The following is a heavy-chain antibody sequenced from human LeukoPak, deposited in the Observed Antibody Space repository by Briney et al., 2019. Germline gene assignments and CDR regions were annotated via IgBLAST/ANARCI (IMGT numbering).Heavy chain of an antibody. CDR3: AKEGAAVAGKPFDY. V-gene: IGHV3-23*01. CDR1: GVTFRSYA. D-gene: IGHD6-19*01. CDR2: ISGSGGST. J-gene: IGHJ4*02. Sequence: PGGSLRLSCAASGVTFRSYAMSWVRQAPGKGLEWVSGISGSGGSTYYAASVKGGFTISRNNSKNPLYLQMNSLSAEDTAVYYCAKEGAAVAGKPFDYWGQGTLLSVSS.